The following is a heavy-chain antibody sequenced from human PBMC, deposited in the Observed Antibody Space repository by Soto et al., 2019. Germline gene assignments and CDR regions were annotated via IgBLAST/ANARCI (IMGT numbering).Heavy chain of an antibody. CDR2: ISGSGGST. Sequence: LGGSLRLSCAASGFTFSSYAMTWVRQAPGKGLEWVSGISGSGGSTYYAGSVKGRFTISRDNSKNTLYLQMNSLRAEDTAVYYCASGSGDNFVYWGQGTLVTVSS. CDR3: ASGSGDNFVY. J-gene: IGHJ4*02. CDR1: GFTFSSYA. V-gene: IGHV3-23*01. D-gene: IGHD3-10*01.